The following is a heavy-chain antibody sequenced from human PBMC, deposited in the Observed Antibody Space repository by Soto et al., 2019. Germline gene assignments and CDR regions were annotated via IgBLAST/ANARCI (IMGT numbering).Heavy chain of an antibody. CDR2: IIPIFGTA. CDR3: AVSNSSFGRNDY. Sequence: QEQLVQSGAEVKKPGSSVKVSCKASGGTFSSYAISWVRQAPGQGLEWMGGIIPIFGTANYAEKFQGRVTITAEESTSTAYMELSSLRYEDPAAYYCAVSNSSFGRNDYWGQGTLVTVSS. CDR1: GGTFSSYA. D-gene: IGHD3-3*01. V-gene: IGHV1-69*01. J-gene: IGHJ4*02.